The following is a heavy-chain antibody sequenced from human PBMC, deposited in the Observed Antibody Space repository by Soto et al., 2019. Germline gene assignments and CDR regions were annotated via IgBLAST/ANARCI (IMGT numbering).Heavy chain of an antibody. CDR1: RGSISSYY. CDR3: ARIRGVAEVSPSFDS. D-gene: IGHD3-16*02. J-gene: IGHJ4*02. V-gene: IGHV4-59*01. Sequence: QVQLQESGPGLVKPSETLSLTCTVSRGSISSYYWSWIRQPPGKGLEWIGYISYSGNPNYNASLTSRVPISVDTSTNQFSLRVTSVTAADTAVYYCARIRGVAEVSPSFDSWGQGALVTVSS. CDR2: ISYSGNP.